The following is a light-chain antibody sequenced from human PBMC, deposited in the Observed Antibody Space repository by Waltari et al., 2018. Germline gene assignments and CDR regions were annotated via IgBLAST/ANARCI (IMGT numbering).Light chain of an antibody. V-gene: IGLV3-1*01. CDR3: QAWDSSTKV. Sequence: SYELTQPPSVSVSPGQTASITCSGDKLGDKYACWYQQKPGHSPVLVIYQDSKRPSGIPQRFSCSNPGNTATLTISGTQAMDVADYYCQAWDSSTKVFGTGTKGTVL. CDR2: QDS. CDR1: KLGDKY. J-gene: IGLJ1*01.